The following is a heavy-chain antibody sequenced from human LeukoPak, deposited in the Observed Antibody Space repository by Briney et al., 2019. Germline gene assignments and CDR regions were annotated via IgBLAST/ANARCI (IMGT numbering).Heavy chain of an antibody. V-gene: IGHV3-66*01. CDR1: GFTVSSNY. CDR2: IYSGGST. J-gene: IGHJ4*02. D-gene: IGHD3-22*01. CDR3: ASRPQPYYYDSSGYPPVYY. Sequence: GGSLRLSCAASGFTVSSNYMSWVRHAPRRGLEWVSVIYSGGSTYYADSVKGRFTISRDNSKNTLYLQMNSLRAEDTAVYYCASRPQPYYYDSSGYPPVYYWGQGTLVTVSS.